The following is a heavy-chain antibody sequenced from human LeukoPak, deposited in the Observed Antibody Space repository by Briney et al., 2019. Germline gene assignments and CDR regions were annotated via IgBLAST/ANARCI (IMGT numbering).Heavy chain of an antibody. Sequence: AASVKVSCKASGGTFSSYAISWVRQAPGQGLEWMGGIIPIFGTANYAQKFQGRVAITADESTSTAYMELSSLRSEDTAVYYCASALSVVVPAATVLYYYGMDVWGKGTTVTVSS. CDR1: GGTFSSYA. V-gene: IGHV1-69*13. D-gene: IGHD2-2*01. J-gene: IGHJ6*04. CDR3: ASALSVVVPAATVLYYYGMDV. CDR2: IIPIFGTA.